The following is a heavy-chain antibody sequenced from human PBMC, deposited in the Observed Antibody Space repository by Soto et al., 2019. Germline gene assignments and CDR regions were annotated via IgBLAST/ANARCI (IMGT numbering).Heavy chain of an antibody. D-gene: IGHD6-19*01. CDR2: IYPDDSDT. Sequence: GESLKISCKASGYSFSNYWIVWVRQMPGKGLEWMGIIYPDDSDTRYSPSFQGQVTMSADKSISTAYLQWSSLRASDSAMYYCARHGGSGAYDSFGFWGQGTMVTVSS. CDR3: ARHGGSGAYDSFGF. CDR1: GYSFSNYW. V-gene: IGHV5-51*01. J-gene: IGHJ3*01.